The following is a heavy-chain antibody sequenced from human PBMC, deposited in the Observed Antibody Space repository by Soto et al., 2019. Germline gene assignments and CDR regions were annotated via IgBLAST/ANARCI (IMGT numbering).Heavy chain of an antibody. CDR1: GYTFTGYY. V-gene: IGHV1-2*04. Sequence: GASVKVSCKASGYTFTGYYMHWVRQAPGQGLEWMGWINPNSGGTNYAQKFQGWVTMTRDTSISTAYMELSRLRSDDTAVYYCARGGLTGYYDILTAQNWFDPWGQGTLVTVSS. J-gene: IGHJ5*02. CDR2: INPNSGGT. D-gene: IGHD3-9*01. CDR3: ARGGLTGYYDILTAQNWFDP.